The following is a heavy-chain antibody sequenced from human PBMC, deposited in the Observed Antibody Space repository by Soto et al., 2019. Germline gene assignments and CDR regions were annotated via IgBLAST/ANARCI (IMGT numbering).Heavy chain of an antibody. V-gene: IGHV3-23*01. CDR2: ITDSGDDT. Sequence: EVQLLESGGGLVQPGGSLRLSCAASGFTFNNYAMGWVRQAPGKGLEWVSAITDSGDDTYYIDSVKGRFTISRDNSKSTLSLQMNSLRAEDTAIYYWAKLGSSSWSPHYYFDYWGQGTLVTVSS. J-gene: IGHJ4*02. CDR1: GFTFNNYA. CDR3: AKLGSSSWSPHYYFDY. D-gene: IGHD2-2*01.